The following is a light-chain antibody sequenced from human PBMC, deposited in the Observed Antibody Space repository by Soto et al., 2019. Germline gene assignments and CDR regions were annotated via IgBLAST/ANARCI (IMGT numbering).Light chain of an antibody. CDR2: GNN. J-gene: IGLJ2*01. Sequence: QSVLTQPPSVSGAPGQRVTISCTGSSSNIGAGYDVHWYQQLPGTAPKLLIYGNNNRPSGVPDRFSGSKSGTSASLEITGLQAEDEADYYCQSYDSSLSGAVFGGGTKLTVL. CDR1: SSNIGAGYD. CDR3: QSYDSSLSGAV. V-gene: IGLV1-40*01.